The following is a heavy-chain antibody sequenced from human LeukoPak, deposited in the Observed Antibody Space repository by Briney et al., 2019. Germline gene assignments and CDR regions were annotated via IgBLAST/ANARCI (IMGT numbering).Heavy chain of an antibody. CDR2: NSGSGGST. D-gene: IGHD3-3*01. CDR3: AKVHDFWSGYVDY. J-gene: IGHJ4*02. CDR1: GFTFRSYA. V-gene: IGHV3-23*01. Sequence: GGSLRLSCAASGFTFRSYAMSWVRQAPGKGLEWVSDNSGSGGSTYHADSVKGRFTISRDNSKNMLHLQMNSLRAEDTAVYYCAKVHDFWSGYVDYWGQGTLVTVSS.